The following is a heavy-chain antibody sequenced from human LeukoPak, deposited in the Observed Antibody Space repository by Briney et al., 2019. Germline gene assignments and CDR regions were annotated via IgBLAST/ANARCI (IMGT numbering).Heavy chain of an antibody. CDR1: GGSISSSSYY. V-gene: IGHV4-39*07. Sequence: PSETLSLTCTVSGGSISSSSYYWGWIRQPPGKGLEWIGSIYYSGSTYYNPSLKSRVTISVDTSKNQFSLKLSSVTAADTAEYYCARIRAEMATISDYYYMDVWGKGTTVTVSS. D-gene: IGHD5-24*01. CDR3: ARIRAEMATISDYYYMDV. J-gene: IGHJ6*03. CDR2: IYYSGST.